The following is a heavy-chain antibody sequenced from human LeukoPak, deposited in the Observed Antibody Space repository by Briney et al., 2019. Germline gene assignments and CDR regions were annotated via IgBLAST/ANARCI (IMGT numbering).Heavy chain of an antibody. CDR1: GYTFTGYY. CDR3: ARDQTYNWFDP. CDR2: ISAYNGNT. V-gene: IGHV1-18*04. J-gene: IGHJ5*02. Sequence: ASVKVSCKASGYTFTGYYMHWVRQAPGQGLEWMGWISAYNGNTNYAQKLQGRVTMTTDTSTSTAYMELRSLRSDDTAVYYCARDQTYNWFDPWGQGTLVTVSS.